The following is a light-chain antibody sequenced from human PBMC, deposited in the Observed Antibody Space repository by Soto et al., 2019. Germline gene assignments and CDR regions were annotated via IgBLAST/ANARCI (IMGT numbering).Light chain of an antibody. CDR3: QQYYNWPRT. CDR2: GVS. CDR1: QSVSST. V-gene: IGKV3D-15*01. J-gene: IGKJ1*01. Sequence: ETVLTQSPATLSLSPGERATLSCRASQSVSSTLLTWYQQKPGQAPRLLIYGVSSRATGIPDRFSGSGSGTEFTLTISSLQSEDFGVYYCQQYYNWPRTFGQGTKVDIK.